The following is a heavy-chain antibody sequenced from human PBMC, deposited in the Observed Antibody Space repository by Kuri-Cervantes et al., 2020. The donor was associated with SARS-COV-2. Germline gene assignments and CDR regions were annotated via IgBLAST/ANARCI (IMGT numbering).Heavy chain of an antibody. D-gene: IGHD1-26*01. CDR2: IDHSGTT. CDR1: GVSITSRTYF. J-gene: IGHJ4*02. CDR3: ARRAPTSTRLSGGYLGFFDY. Sequence: GSLRLSCTVSGVSITSRTYFWGWIRQSPGKGLEWIGSIDHSGTTYYSPPLKSRVTMSVDTPNNQFSLMLTSVTAADTAVYYCARRAPTSTRLSGGYLGFFDYWGQGTLVTVSS. V-gene: IGHV4-39*01.